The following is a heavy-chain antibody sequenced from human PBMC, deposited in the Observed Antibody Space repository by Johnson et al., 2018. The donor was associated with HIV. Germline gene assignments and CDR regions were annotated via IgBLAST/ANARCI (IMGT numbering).Heavy chain of an antibody. Sequence: QEKLVESGGGVVQPGTSLRLSCAASGFTFGIYGMHWVRQAPGKGLEWVALISYDGSNEYYGDSVKGRFTISRDNSKNTLYLQMNSRRAEETAVYYCAKDPMVATPANAFDIWGQGTMVTVSS. CDR1: GFTFGIYG. CDR3: AKDPMVATPANAFDI. J-gene: IGHJ3*02. V-gene: IGHV3-30*18. D-gene: IGHD5-12*01. CDR2: ISYDGSNE.